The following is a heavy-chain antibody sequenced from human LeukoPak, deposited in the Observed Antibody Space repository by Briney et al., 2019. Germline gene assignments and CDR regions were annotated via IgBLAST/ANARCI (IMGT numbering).Heavy chain of an antibody. CDR1: GFTFSSFV. Sequence: GGSLRLSCAASGFTFSSFVMHRVRQAPGKGLEWVAVISYDGSNKFYADSVKGRFTISRDNTKNTLYLQMNSLRAEDTAVYYCARDSKEDYGATIDYWGQGTLVTVSS. J-gene: IGHJ4*02. V-gene: IGHV3-30-3*01. D-gene: IGHD4-17*01. CDR2: ISYDGSNK. CDR3: ARDSKEDYGATIDY.